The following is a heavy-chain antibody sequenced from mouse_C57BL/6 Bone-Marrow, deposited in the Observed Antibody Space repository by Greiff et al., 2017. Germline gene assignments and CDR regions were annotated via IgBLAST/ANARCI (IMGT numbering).Heavy chain of an antibody. J-gene: IGHJ4*01. Sequence: VQLQQSGAELVKPGASVKLSCKASGYTFTSYWMHWVKQRPGQGLEWIGMIHPNSGSTNYNEKFKSKATLTVDKSSSTAYMQLSSLTSEDSAVYYGARMGYGIAMDYWGQGTSVTVSS. D-gene: IGHD1-1*01. CDR1: GYTFTSYW. CDR3: ARMGYGIAMDY. CDR2: IHPNSGST. V-gene: IGHV1-64*01.